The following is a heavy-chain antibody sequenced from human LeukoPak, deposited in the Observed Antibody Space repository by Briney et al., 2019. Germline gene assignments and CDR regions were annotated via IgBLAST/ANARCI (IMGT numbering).Heavy chain of an antibody. Sequence: PGGSLRLSCAASGFKFNSYAMSWVRQAPGKGLEWVSTISGSGGSTYYADSLKGRFTISRDNSKNSLYLQMNSLRAEDTAVYYCARDYSGSYWGAFDIWGQGTMVTVSS. CDR1: GFKFNSYA. V-gene: IGHV3-23*01. D-gene: IGHD1-26*01. CDR3: ARDYSGSYWGAFDI. CDR2: ISGSGGST. J-gene: IGHJ3*02.